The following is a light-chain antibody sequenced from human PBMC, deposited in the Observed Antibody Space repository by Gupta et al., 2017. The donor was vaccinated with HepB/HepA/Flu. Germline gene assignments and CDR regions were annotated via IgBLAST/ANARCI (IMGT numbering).Light chain of an antibody. V-gene: IGKV3-11*01. CDR2: DAS. CDR3: QQSFNWPRT. J-gene: IGKJ3*01. CDR1: QSIYNY. Sequence: EIVLTQSPVTLSLSPGERATLSCRASQSIYNYLTWYQQKPGQAPRLLIHDASNRATGIPARFSGSGSGTDFTLTISSLEPEDFAVYYCQQSFNWPRTFGPGTKVGIK.